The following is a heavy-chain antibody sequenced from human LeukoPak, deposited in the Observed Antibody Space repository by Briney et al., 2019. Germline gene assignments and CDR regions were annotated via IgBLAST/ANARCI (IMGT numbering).Heavy chain of an antibody. V-gene: IGHV1-46*01. CDR2: INPSGGST. CDR1: GCTFISYY. J-gene: IGHJ4*02. CDR3: ARATLSDYCFNY. Sequence: VASVKVSCKASGCTFISYYMHWVRQAPGQGLEWMGIINPSGGSTSYAQKFQGRVTMTRDTSTNTVYMELSSLRSEDTAVYFCARATLSDYCFNYWGQGTLVTVSS.